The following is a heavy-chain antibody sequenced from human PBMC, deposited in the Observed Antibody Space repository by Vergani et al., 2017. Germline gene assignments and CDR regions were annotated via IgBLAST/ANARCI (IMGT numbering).Heavy chain of an antibody. V-gene: IGHV3-73*01. J-gene: IGHJ4*02. Sequence: EVQLVESGGGLVQPGGSLKVSCAASGFTFSGSAMHWVRQASGKGLEWVGRIRNKANNYATAYAASVKGRFTISRDDAKNTTYLQMNSLKTEDTDMYYCTRMGGLGGPFDYWGQGTLVTVSA. CDR2: IRNKANNYAT. D-gene: IGHD3/OR15-3a*01. CDR1: GFTFSGSA. CDR3: TRMGGLGGPFDY.